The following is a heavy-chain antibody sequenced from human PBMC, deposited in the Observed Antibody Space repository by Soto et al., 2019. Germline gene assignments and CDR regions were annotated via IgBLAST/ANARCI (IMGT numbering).Heavy chain of an antibody. V-gene: IGHV4-4*02. CDR1: GGSVSSSNW. Sequence: SETLSLTCAVSGGSVSSSNWWSWVRQPPGKGLEWIGEIHQSGRTNYNPSLKSRVTISVDQSKNQFSLKLNSLTAADTAMYYCATQGFYRMGVWGRGTTVTVSS. CDR3: ATQGFYRMGV. J-gene: IGHJ6*02. CDR2: IHQSGRT.